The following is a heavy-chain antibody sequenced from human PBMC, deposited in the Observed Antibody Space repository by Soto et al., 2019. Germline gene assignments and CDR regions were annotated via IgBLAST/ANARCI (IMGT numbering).Heavy chain of an antibody. D-gene: IGHD6-19*01. J-gene: IGHJ4*02. CDR3: ARAAPRYSSGLYLDF. Sequence: SETLSLTCTFSGGSISSYYWSWIRQPPGRGLEWIGDINHRGNTNYNSSLKNRVTISIDTSKSQFSLRLSSLIATDTAVYYCARAAPRYSSGLYLDFWGQGSLVTVSS. CDR1: GGSISSYY. V-gene: IGHV4-34*01. CDR2: INHRGNT.